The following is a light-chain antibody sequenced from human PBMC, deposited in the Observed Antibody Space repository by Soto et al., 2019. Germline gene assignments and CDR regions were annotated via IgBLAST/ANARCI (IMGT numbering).Light chain of an antibody. CDR3: CSYAGTYTFYV. Sequence: QSALTQPASVSGSPGQSITISCTGASSDVGGYNFVSWYQQHPGKAPKLMIFEVSSRPSGVPDRFSGSKSGNTASLTISGLQAEDEADYYCCSYAGTYTFYVFGPATKLTVL. CDR2: EVS. J-gene: IGLJ1*01. CDR1: SSDVGGYNF. V-gene: IGLV2-11*01.